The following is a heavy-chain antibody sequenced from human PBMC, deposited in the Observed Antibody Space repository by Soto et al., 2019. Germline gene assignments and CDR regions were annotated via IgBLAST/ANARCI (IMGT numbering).Heavy chain of an antibody. V-gene: IGHV4-61*08. CDR2: MYNSVIT. Sequence: SETLSLTCTVSGGSINSGGYYWIWIRQHPGKGLEWIGYMYNSVITYYNLSFKSRVTISVDTSKNQFSLKLNSVTAADTAVYYCARHPTIARFENGLDVWGQGTMFTVSS. CDR3: ARHPTIARFENGLDV. D-gene: IGHD3-3*01. CDR1: GGSINSGGYY. J-gene: IGHJ6*02.